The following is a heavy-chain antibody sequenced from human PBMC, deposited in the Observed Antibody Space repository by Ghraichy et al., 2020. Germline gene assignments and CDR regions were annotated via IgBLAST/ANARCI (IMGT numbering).Heavy chain of an antibody. V-gene: IGHV3-66*01. J-gene: IGHJ6*02. CDR3: ARDGVDRFGELWGGMDV. CDR1: GFTVSSNY. Sequence: GGSLRLSCAASGFTVSSNYMSWVRQAPGKGLEWVSVIYSGGSTYYADSVKGRFTISRDNSKNTLYLQMNSLRAEDTAVYYCARDGVDRFGELWGGMDVWGQGTTVTVSS. CDR2: IYSGGST. D-gene: IGHD3-10*01.